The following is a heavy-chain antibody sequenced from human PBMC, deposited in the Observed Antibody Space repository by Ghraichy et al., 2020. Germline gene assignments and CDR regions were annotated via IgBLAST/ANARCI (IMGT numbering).Heavy chain of an antibody. Sequence: SETLSLTCAVYGGSFSGYYWSWIRQPPGKGLEWIGEINHSGSTNYNPSLKSRVTISVDTSKNQFSLKLSSVTAADTAVYYCARSSGWNDFDYWGQGTLVTVSS. CDR3: ARSSGWNDFDY. CDR1: GGSFSGYY. D-gene: IGHD1-1*01. V-gene: IGHV4-34*01. J-gene: IGHJ4*02. CDR2: INHSGST.